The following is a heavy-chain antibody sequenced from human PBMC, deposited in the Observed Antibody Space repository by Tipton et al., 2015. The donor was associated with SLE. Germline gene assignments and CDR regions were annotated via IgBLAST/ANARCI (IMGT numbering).Heavy chain of an antibody. CDR3: ACYNRLAAGEY. CDR1: GFTFSSYS. CDR2: LSWNSAIV. J-gene: IGHJ4*02. D-gene: IGHD6-13*01. V-gene: IGHV3-9*01. Sequence: SLTLSCAASGFTFSSYSMNWVRQAPGKGLEWVSGLSWNSAIVNYADSVKGRFIISRDNAKNTLYLQSSSLRAEDTAVYYCACYNRLAAGEYSGQGTLVTVS.